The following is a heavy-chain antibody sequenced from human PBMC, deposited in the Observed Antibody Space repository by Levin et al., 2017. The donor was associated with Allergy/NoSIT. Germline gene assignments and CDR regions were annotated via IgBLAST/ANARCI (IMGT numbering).Heavy chain of an antibody. CDR3: ARWPVCAGSTRGPACYFDY. CDR1: GYSFTNYW. Sequence: KCGESLKISCKGSGYSFTNYWIGWVRQMPGKGLEWMGIIYPGDSEIRYSPSFQGQVTLSADKSISTAYLQWSSLRASDTAMYYCARWPVCAGSTRGPACYFDYWGQGTLVTVSS. V-gene: IGHV5-51*01. CDR2: IYPGDSEI. J-gene: IGHJ4*02. D-gene: IGHD3-10*02.